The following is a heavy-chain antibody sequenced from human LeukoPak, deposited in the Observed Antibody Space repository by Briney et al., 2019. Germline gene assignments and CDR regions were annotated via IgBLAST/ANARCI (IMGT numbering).Heavy chain of an antibody. Sequence: PGGALRLSCAASGFTFSSYEMNWVRQAPGKGPEWVSYINTSGNTRYYADSVKGRFTISRDNAKNSLYLQMNSLRVEDTAVYYCARELSGTTSYYFDYWGQGTLVTVSS. CDR2: INTSGNTR. CDR3: ARELSGTTSYYFDY. D-gene: IGHD1-7*01. CDR1: GFTFSSYE. J-gene: IGHJ4*02. V-gene: IGHV3-48*03.